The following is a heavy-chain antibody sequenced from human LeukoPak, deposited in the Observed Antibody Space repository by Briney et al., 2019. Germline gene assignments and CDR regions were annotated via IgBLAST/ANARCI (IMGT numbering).Heavy chain of an antibody. CDR2: ISSSSSHI. CDR3: ARDLGVGGTMTLDY. D-gene: IGHD1-26*01. V-gene: IGHV3-21*06. Sequence: GGSLRLSCAASGFSFRTYSMNWVRQAPGKGLEWVSGISSSSSHIYYSDSVKGRFTISRDNAKNSLYLQLNSVRAEDTAVFYCARDLGVGGTMTLDYWGQGTLVTVSS. J-gene: IGHJ4*02. CDR1: GFSFRTYS.